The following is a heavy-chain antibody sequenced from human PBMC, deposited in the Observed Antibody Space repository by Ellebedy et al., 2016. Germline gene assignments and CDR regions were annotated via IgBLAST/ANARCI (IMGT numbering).Heavy chain of an antibody. J-gene: IGHJ4*02. V-gene: IGHV3-7*01. CDR1: GFTFSSYW. D-gene: IGHD2-2*02. Sequence: GGSLRLSXAASGFTFSSYWMHWVRQAPGKGLEWVANIKQDGSEKYYVDSVKGRFTISRDNAKNSLYLQMNSLRAEDTAVYYCARDLWDVVVPAAISFLPDYWGQGTLVTVSS. CDR2: IKQDGSEK. CDR3: ARDLWDVVVPAAISFLPDY.